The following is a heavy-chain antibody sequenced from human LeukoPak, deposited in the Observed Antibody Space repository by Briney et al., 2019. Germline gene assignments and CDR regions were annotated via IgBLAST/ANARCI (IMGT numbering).Heavy chain of an antibody. CDR2: ISSSSSTI. V-gene: IGHV3-48*04. CDR1: GFAFSSYG. J-gene: IGHJ2*01. CDR3: ARGDWYFDL. Sequence: GGSLRPSCAASGFAFSSYGMNWVRQAPGKGLEWVSYISSSSSTIYYADSVKGRFTVSRDNAKNSLYLQMNSLRVEDTAVYYCARGDWYFDLRGRGTLVTVSS.